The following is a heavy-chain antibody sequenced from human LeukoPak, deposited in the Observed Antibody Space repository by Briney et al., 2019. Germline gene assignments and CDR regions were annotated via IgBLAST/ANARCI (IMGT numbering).Heavy chain of an antibody. CDR1: GGAFRGYY. D-gene: IGHD6-6*01. CDR2: INHSGST. CDR3: AREEYSGVGSLDP. Sequence: KPSETLSPTCAVYGGAFRGYYWGWIPPPPGKGREWVGEINHSGSTNYNPSLKSRVTISVDTSKNQFSLKLSSVTAADTAVYYCAREEYSGVGSLDPWGQGTLVTVSS. J-gene: IGHJ5*02. V-gene: IGHV4-34*01.